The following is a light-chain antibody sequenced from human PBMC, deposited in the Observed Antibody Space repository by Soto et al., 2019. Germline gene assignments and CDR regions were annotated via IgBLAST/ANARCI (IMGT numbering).Light chain of an antibody. J-gene: IGLJ1*01. Sequence: QSALTQPPSASGSPGQSVTISCTGTSSDVGSYNYVSWYQQHPGKAPKLMIYEVSKRPSGVPDRFSGSKSGNTASLTVSGLQAEDEAEYYCGSYAGSITVFGTGTKLTVL. V-gene: IGLV2-8*01. CDR3: GSYAGSITV. CDR2: EVS. CDR1: SSDVGSYNY.